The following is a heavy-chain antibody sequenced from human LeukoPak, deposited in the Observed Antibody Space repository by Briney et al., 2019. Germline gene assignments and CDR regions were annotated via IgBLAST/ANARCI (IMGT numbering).Heavy chain of an antibody. D-gene: IGHD2-15*01. Sequence: GGSLRLSCAASGFTFSSYSMNWVRQAPGKGLEWVSSISSSSSYIYHADSVKGRFTISRDNAKNSLYLQMNSLRAEDTAVYYCALGPYCSGGSCLVAPFDYWGQGTLVTVSS. V-gene: IGHV3-21*01. CDR1: GFTFSSYS. J-gene: IGHJ4*02. CDR3: ALGPYCSGGSCLVAPFDY. CDR2: ISSSSSYI.